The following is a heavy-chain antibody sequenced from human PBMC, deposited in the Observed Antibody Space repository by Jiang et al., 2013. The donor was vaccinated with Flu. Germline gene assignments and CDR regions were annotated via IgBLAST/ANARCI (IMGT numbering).Heavy chain of an antibody. J-gene: IGHJ3*02. D-gene: IGHD4-11*01. CDR3: ANGADYTDAFHI. Sequence: VQLLESGGGLVQPGGSLRLSCAASGFTFSRYGMSWVRQAPGKGLEWVSGISGSGGSTYSTDSVKGRFTISRDNSKNTLYLQMNSLRAEDTAVYYCANGADYTDAFHIWGQGIMVTVSS. CDR2: ISGSGGST. V-gene: IGHV3-23*01. CDR1: GFTFSRYG.